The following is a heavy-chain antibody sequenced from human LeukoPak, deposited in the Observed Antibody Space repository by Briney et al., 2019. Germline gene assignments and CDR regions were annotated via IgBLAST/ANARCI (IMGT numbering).Heavy chain of an antibody. Sequence: SETLSLTCAVSGGSISSGGYSWSWIRQPPGKGLEWIGYIYHSGSTYYNPSLKSRVTISVDRSKNQFSLKLSSVTAADTAVYYCARDSSSDLLGIWGQGTMVTVSS. CDR2: IYHSGST. CDR3: ARDSSSDLLGI. V-gene: IGHV4-30-2*01. D-gene: IGHD6-6*01. CDR1: GGSISSGGYS. J-gene: IGHJ3*02.